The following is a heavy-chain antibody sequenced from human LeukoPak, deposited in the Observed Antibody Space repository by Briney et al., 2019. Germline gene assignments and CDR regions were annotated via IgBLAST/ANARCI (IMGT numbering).Heavy chain of an antibody. D-gene: IGHD2-2*01. CDR2: IYYIGST. J-gene: IGHJ4*02. CDR3: AKGDSTIDY. Sequence: SETLSLTCTVSGVSISSYYWSWIRQPPGKGLEWIGYIYYIGSTNYNPSLKSRVTISVDTSKNQFSLKLSSVTAADTAVYYCAKGDSTIDYWGQGTLVTVSS. CDR1: GVSISSYY. V-gene: IGHV4-59*08.